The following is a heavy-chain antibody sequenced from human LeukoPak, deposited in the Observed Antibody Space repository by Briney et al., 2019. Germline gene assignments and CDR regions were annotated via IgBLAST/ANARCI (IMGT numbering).Heavy chain of an antibody. CDR2: ISYDGSNK. CDR3: AKEVLWFGELPYYMDV. J-gene: IGHJ6*03. Sequence: PGGSLRLSCAASGFTFSSYAMHWVRQAPGKGLEWVAVISYDGSNKYYADSVKGRFTISRDNSKNTLYLQMNSLRAEDTAVYYCAKEVLWFGELPYYMDVWGKGTTVTISS. CDR1: GFTFSSYA. V-gene: IGHV3-30*04. D-gene: IGHD3-10*01.